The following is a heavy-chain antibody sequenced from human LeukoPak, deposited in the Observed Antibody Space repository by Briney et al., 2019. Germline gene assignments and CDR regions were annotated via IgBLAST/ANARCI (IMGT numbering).Heavy chain of an antibody. CDR2: ISYDGSNK. Sequence: GRSLRLSCAASGFTFSSYAMHWVRQAPGKGLEWVAVISYDGSNKYYADSVKGRFTIPRDNSKNTLYLQMNSLRAEDTAVYYCARAGGGNWGQGTLVTVSS. V-gene: IGHV3-30*04. D-gene: IGHD3-10*01. CDR1: GFTFSSYA. J-gene: IGHJ4*02. CDR3: ARAGGGN.